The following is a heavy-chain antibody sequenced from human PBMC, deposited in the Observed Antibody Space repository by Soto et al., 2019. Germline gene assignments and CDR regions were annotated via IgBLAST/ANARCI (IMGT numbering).Heavy chain of an antibody. CDR2: ISSSGSTI. CDR1: GVTCSSYE. D-gene: IGHD2-2*01. V-gene: IGHV3-48*03. Sequence: GWSLRLSCAAAGVTCSSYEMNWVRQAPGKGLEWVSYISSSGSTIYYADSVKGRFTISRDNAKNSLYLQMNSLRAEDTAVYYCARADSTEGGYFDYWGQGTLVTVSS. CDR3: ARADSTEGGYFDY. J-gene: IGHJ4*02.